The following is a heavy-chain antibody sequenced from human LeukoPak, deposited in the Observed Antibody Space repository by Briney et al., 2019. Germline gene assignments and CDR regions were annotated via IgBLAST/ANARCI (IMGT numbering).Heavy chain of an antibody. J-gene: IGHJ6*02. CDR1: GFTFSDYY. CDR2: ISGSATTT. Sequence: GGSLGLSCAASGFTFSDYYMSWIRQAPGKGLEWVAFISGSATTTYYVDSVKGRFTLSRDNAKNSLYLQMNSLRAEDSAVYDCARDMYYGSGSPMQYGMDVWGPGTTVTVSS. D-gene: IGHD3-10*01. V-gene: IGHV3-11*01. CDR3: ARDMYYGSGSPMQYGMDV.